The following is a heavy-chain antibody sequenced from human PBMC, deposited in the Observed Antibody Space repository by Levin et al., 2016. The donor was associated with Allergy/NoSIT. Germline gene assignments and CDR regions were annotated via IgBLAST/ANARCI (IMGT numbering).Heavy chain of an antibody. CDR2: IYYSGST. D-gene: IGHD3-9*01. V-gene: IGHV4-30-4*01. CDR3: AREVLTGYYSSYNWFDP. J-gene: IGHJ5*02. Sequence: SETLSLTCTVSGGSISSGDYYWSWIRQPPGKGLEWIGYIYYSGSTYYNPSLKSRVTISVDTSKNQFSLKLSSVTAADTAVYYCAREVLTGYYSSYNWFDPWGQGTLVTVSS. CDR1: GGSISSGDYY.